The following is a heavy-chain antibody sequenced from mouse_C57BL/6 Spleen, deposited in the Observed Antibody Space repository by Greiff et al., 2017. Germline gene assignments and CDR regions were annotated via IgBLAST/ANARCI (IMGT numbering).Heavy chain of an antibody. CDR2: IYPGSGST. Sequence: VQLQQSGAELVKPGASVKMSCKASGYTFTSYWITWVKQRPGQGLEWIGDIYPGSGSTNYNEKFKSKATLTVDTSSSTAYMQLSSLTSEDSAVYYCARRPYDYDGYYFDYWGQGTTLTVSS. D-gene: IGHD2-4*01. CDR1: GYTFTSYW. CDR3: ARRPYDYDGYYFDY. J-gene: IGHJ2*01. V-gene: IGHV1-55*01.